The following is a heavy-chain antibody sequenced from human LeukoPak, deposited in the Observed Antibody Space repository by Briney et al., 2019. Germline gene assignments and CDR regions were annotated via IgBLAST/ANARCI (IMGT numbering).Heavy chain of an antibody. J-gene: IGHJ3*02. CDR1: GYTFTSYA. V-gene: IGHV1-3*03. CDR3: ARDRGYSDGHPFDI. CDR2: INAGNGNT. Sequence: ASVKVSCKASGYTFTSYAMHWVRQAPGQRLEWLGWINAGNGNTKYSQEFQGRVTITRDTSASTAYMELSSLRSEDMAVYYCARDRGYSDGHPFDIWGQGTMVAVSS. D-gene: IGHD5-18*01.